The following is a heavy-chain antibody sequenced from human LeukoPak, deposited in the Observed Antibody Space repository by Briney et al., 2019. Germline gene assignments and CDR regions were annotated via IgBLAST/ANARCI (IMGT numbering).Heavy chain of an antibody. CDR3: AREKIAVAVGGPFDY. CDR2: IWYDGSNK. D-gene: IGHD6-19*01. CDR1: GFTFSAYA. J-gene: IGHJ4*02. V-gene: IGHV3-33*08. Sequence: PGGSLRLSCSASGFTFSAYAMHWVRQAPGKGLEWVAVIWYDGSNKYYADSVKGRFTISRDNSKNTLYLQMNSLRAEDTAVYYCAREKIAVAVGGPFDYWGQGTLVTVSS.